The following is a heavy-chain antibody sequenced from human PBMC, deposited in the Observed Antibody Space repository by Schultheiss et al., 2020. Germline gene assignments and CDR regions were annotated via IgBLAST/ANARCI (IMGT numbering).Heavy chain of an antibody. Sequence: SETLSLTCAVYGGSFSGYYWSWIRQPAGKGLEWIGRIYPSGSTNYNPSLKSRVTISVDTSKNQFSLKLSSVTAADTAVYYCARGSRDYYYMDVWGKGTTVTVSS. V-gene: IGHV4-59*10. D-gene: IGHD3-10*01. CDR3: ARGSRDYYYMDV. J-gene: IGHJ6*03. CDR2: IYPSGST. CDR1: GGSFSGYY.